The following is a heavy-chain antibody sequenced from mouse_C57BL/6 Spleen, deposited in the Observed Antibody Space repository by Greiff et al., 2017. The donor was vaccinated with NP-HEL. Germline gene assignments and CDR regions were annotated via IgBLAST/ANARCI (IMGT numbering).Heavy chain of an antibody. CDR2: IDPSDSYT. D-gene: IGHD2-5*01. CDR3: ARDSNPPHWYFDV. CDR1: GYTFTSYW. J-gene: IGHJ1*03. V-gene: IGHV1-69*01. Sequence: QVQLQQPGAELVMPGASVKLSCKASGYTFTSYWMHWVKQRPGQGLEWIGEIDPSDSYTNYNQKFKGKSTLTVDKSSSTAYMQLSSLTSEDSAVYYCARDSNPPHWYFDVWGTGTTVTVSS.